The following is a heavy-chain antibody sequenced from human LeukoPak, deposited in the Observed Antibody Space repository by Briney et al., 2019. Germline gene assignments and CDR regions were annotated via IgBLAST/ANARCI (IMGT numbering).Heavy chain of an antibody. CDR3: ARDPSIRRLYYFDY. V-gene: IGHV1-3*01. D-gene: IGHD4/OR15-4a*01. J-gene: IGHJ4*02. Sequence: ASVTVSCKASGYTFTSYAMHWVRQAPGQRLEWMGWINAGNGNTKYSQKFQGRVTITRDTSASTAYMELSSLRSEDTAVYYCARDPSIRRLYYFDYWGQGTLVTVSS. CDR1: GYTFTSYA. CDR2: INAGNGNT.